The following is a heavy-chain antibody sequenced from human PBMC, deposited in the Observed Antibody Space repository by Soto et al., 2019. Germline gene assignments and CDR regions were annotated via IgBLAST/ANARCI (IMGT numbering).Heavy chain of an antibody. J-gene: IGHJ4*02. Sequence: QVQLVESGGGVVQPGRSLRLSCAASGFTFSSYGMHWVRQAPGKGLEWVAVISYDGSNKYYADSVKGRFTISRDNSKNTLYLQMNSLRAESTAVYFCVRHFDYWGQGTLVTVSS. CDR2: ISYDGSNK. CDR1: GFTFSSYG. CDR3: VRHFDY. V-gene: IGHV3-30*03.